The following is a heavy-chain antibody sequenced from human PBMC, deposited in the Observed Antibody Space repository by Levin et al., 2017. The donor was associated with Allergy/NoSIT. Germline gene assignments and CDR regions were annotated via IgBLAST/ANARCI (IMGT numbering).Heavy chain of an antibody. D-gene: IGHD3-9*01. Sequence: GGSLRLSCEASGFTFSTYAMSWVRQAPGKGLEWLSGISATGGTTYYAYSVRGRFTISRDNSKNTLYLQMNRLRAEDTAVYYCAKRPYTDWYPSYFDDWGQGALLTVSS. CDR3: AKRPYTDWYPSYFDD. CDR1: GFTFSTYA. CDR2: ISATGGTT. V-gene: IGHV3-23*01. J-gene: IGHJ4*02.